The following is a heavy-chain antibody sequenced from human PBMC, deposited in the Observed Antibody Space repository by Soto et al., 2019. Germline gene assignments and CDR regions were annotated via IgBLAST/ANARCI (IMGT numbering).Heavy chain of an antibody. V-gene: IGHV3-30-3*01. D-gene: IGHD2-8*01. CDR2: ISYDGSNK. J-gene: IGHJ3*02. CDR3: ARSTTKGVAFDI. CDR1: GFTFSSYA. Sequence: GGSLRLSCAASGFTFSSYAMHWVRQAPGKGLEWVAVISYDGSNKYYADSVKGRFTISRDNSKNTLYLQMNSLRAEDTAVYYCARSTTKGVAFDIWGQGTMVTVSS.